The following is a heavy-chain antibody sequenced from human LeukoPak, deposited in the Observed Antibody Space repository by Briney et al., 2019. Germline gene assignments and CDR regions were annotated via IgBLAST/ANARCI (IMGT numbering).Heavy chain of an antibody. D-gene: IGHD3-10*01. CDR1: GFTFSSYW. CDR3: AREGPLLLWFGELSNYYYGMDV. CDR2: ISYDGSNK. Sequence: GGSLRLSCAASGFTFSSYWMSWVRQAPGKGLEWVAVISYDGSNKYYADSVKGRFTISRDNSKNTLYLQMNSLRAEDTAVYYCAREGPLLLWFGELSNYYYGMDVWGQGTTVTVSS. J-gene: IGHJ6*02. V-gene: IGHV3-30-3*01.